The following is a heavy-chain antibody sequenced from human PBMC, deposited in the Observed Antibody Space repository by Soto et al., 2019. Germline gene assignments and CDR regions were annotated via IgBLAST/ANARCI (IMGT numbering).Heavy chain of an antibody. J-gene: IGHJ4*02. V-gene: IGHV1-3*01. D-gene: IGHD5-18*01. CDR1: GYTFTSYA. CDR3: ARDPGHSYGSN. Sequence: ASVKVSCKASGYTFTSYAMHWVRQAPGQRLEWMGWINAGNGNTKYPQKFQGRVTITRDTSASTAYMELSSLRSEDTAVYYCARDPGHSYGSNWGQGTLVTVSS. CDR2: INAGNGNT.